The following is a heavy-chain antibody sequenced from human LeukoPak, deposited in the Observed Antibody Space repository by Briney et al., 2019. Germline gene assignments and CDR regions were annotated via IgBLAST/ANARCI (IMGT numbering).Heavy chain of an antibody. CDR1: GGSISSYY. CDR3: GRQPGGTAALDI. D-gene: IGHD1-1*01. CDR2: IYYSGNT. J-gene: IGHJ3*02. V-gene: IGHV4-59*08. Sequence: PSETLSLTCTVSGGSISSYYWSWIRQPPGKGLEWIGYIYYSGNTNYNPSLKSRVTISVDTSKNQFSLKLSSVTAADTAVYYCGRQPGGTAALDIWGQGTMVTVSS.